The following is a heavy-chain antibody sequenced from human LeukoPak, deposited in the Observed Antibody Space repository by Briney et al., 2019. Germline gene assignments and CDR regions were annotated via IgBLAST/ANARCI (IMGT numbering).Heavy chain of an antibody. Sequence: SETLSLTCAVYGGSFSGYYWSWIRQPPGKGLEWIGEINHSGSTNYNPSLKSRVTISVDTSKNQFSLKLSSVTAADTAVYYCARRGQWLVLSYWGQGTLVTVSS. CDR1: GGSFSGYY. J-gene: IGHJ4*02. CDR3: ARRGQWLVLSY. D-gene: IGHD6-19*01. V-gene: IGHV4-34*01. CDR2: INHSGST.